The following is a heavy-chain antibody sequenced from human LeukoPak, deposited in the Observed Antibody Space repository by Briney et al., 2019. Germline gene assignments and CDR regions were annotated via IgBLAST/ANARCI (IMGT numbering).Heavy chain of an antibody. CDR1: GFTLDDYA. J-gene: IGHJ6*02. V-gene: IGHV3-9*01. CDR3: AKDGGGYSYYGMDV. Sequence: GRSLRLSCAASGFTLDDYAMHWVRQAPGKGLEWVSGISWNSGNIGYADSMKGRFTISRDNAKNSLYLQMNSLRAEDTALYYCAKDGGGYSYYGMDVWGQGTTVTVSS. CDR2: ISWNSGNI. D-gene: IGHD5-12*01.